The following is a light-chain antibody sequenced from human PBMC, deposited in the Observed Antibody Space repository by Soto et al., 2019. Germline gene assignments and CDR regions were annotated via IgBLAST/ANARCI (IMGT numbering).Light chain of an antibody. CDR1: QSILYSSNNNKY. CDR3: QQYYSTPPT. Sequence: DIVMTQSPDSLAVSLGERATINCKSSQSILYSSNNNKYLAWYQQKPGQSPKLLIYWASTRESGVPDRFSGSGSGTDFTLTISSLQAEDVAVYYCQQYYSTPPTFGGGTKVEIK. CDR2: WAS. J-gene: IGKJ4*01. V-gene: IGKV4-1*01.